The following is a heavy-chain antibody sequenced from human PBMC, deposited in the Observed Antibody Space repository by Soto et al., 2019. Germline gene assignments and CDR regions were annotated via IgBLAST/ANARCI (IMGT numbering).Heavy chain of an antibody. V-gene: IGHV4-39*01. Sequence: SETLSLTCTVSGGSIISSSYYWVWIRQPPGKGLEWIGSIYYSGSTYYNPSLKSRVTISVDTSKNQFSLKLSSVTAADTAVYYCARHFSRLSYYGSGSHWDYFDYWGQGTLVTVS. D-gene: IGHD3-10*01. CDR1: GGSIISSSYY. CDR3: ARHFSRLSYYGSGSHWDYFDY. J-gene: IGHJ4*02. CDR2: IYYSGST.